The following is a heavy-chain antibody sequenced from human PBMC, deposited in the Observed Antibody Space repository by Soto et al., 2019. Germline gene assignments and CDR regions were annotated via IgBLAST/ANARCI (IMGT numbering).Heavy chain of an antibody. V-gene: IGHV4-30-2*01. Sequence: SDTLSLTCAVPGHSINSDGYSWTWIRQPPGKGLEWIGYIYHSGSTYYNPSLKSRVTISVDRSKNQFSLKLSSVSAADTAVYYCARGVTTVTTIDYWGQGTLVTVS. CDR2: IYHSGST. CDR3: ARGVTTVTTIDY. D-gene: IGHD4-17*01. J-gene: IGHJ4*02. CDR1: GHSINSDGYS.